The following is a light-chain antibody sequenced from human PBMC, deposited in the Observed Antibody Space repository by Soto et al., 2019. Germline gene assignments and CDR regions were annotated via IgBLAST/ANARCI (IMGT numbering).Light chain of an antibody. V-gene: IGLV2-23*02. CDR1: SSDVGSYKF. CDR3: CSYEGSDSWV. J-gene: IGLJ3*02. Sequence: QAASVSGSPGQSITISCTGTSSDVGSYKFVSWYQQHPGKAPNLMIYEVSNRPSGVSNRFSGSKSGNTASLTISGLQAGEEADYYCCSYEGSDSWVFGGGTKVTVL. CDR2: EVS.